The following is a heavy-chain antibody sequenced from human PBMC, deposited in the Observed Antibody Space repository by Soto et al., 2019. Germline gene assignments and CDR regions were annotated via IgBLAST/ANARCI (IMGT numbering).Heavy chain of an antibody. CDR2: ISGSGGST. CDR1: GFTFSSYA. V-gene: IGHV3-23*01. D-gene: IGHD3-10*01. CDR3: AKDSDYYGSGMGVNWFDP. J-gene: IGHJ5*02. Sequence: GGSLGLSCAASGFTFSSYAMSWVRQAPGKGLEWVSAISGSGGSTYYADSVKGRFTISRDNSKNTLYLQMNSLRAEDTAVYYCAKDSDYYGSGMGVNWFDPWGQGTLVTVSS.